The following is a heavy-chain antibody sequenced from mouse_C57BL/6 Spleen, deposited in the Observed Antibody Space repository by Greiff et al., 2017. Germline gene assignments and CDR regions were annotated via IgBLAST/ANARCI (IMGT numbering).Heavy chain of an antibody. D-gene: IGHD1-1*01. CDR2: IWSGGST. CDR3: AREMSITTVVGYAMDY. V-gene: IGHV2-2*01. CDR1: GFSLTSYG. J-gene: IGHJ4*01. Sequence: VQLKESGPGLVQPSQSLSITCTVSGFSLTSYGVHWVRQSPGKGLEWLGVIWSGGSTDYNAAFISRLSISKDNSKSQVFFKINSLQADDTAIYYCAREMSITTVVGYAMDYWGQGTSVTVSS.